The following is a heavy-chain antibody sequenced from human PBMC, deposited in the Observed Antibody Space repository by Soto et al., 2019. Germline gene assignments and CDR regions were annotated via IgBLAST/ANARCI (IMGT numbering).Heavy chain of an antibody. D-gene: IGHD2-15*01. CDR1: GYTFTTYP. V-gene: IGHV1-3*01. CDR3: ATPSPLVVGEFGGCDFQH. CDR2: INAGSGNT. J-gene: IGHJ1*01. Sequence: ASVKVSCKASGYTFTTYPIHWVRQAPGQRLEWMGWINAGSGNTKYSQKFQGRVTLSRDTSASTAYMEVSSLRSEDTAVYYCATPSPLVVGEFGGCDFQHWGQGTLVTVSS.